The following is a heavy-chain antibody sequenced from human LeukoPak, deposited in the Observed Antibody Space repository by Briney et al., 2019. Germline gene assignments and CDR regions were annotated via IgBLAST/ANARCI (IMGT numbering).Heavy chain of an antibody. CDR3: AKAYHDFWTGPRGSYGGHFDY. CDR1: GFTFSNYV. CDR2: ISGSGGTT. D-gene: IGHD3-3*01. J-gene: IGHJ4*02. Sequence: GGSLRLSCAASGFTFSNYVMTWVRQAPGKGLEWVSGISGSGGTTFYADSVKGRFTISRDNSKNTLFLQMTSLRADDMAVYYCAKAYHDFWTGPRGSYGGHFDYWGQGALVTASS. V-gene: IGHV3-23*01.